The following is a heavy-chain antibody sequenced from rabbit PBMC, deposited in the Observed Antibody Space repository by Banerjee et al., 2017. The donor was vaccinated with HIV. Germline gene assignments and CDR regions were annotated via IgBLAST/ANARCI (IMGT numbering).Heavy chain of an antibody. D-gene: IGHD4-1*01. Sequence: QSLEESGGDLVMPGGTLTLTCTASGFTISSYHMCWVRQAPGKGLEWIGCIYTGGSGNTVYATWAKGRFTISKTSSTTVTLQMTSLTAADTATYFCARDLAGVIGWNFGLWGQGTLVTVS. J-gene: IGHJ3*01. CDR2: IYTGGSGNT. CDR1: GFTISSYH. CDR3: ARDLAGVIGWNFGL. V-gene: IGHV1S40*01.